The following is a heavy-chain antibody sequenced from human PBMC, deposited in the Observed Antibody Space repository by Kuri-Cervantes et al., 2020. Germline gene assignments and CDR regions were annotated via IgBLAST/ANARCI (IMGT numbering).Heavy chain of an antibody. CDR1: GFTFSSYA. Sequence: GGSLRLSCAASGFTFSSYAMHWVRQAPGKGLEWVAVISYDGSNKYYADSVKGRFTISRDNSKNTLYLRMNSLRAEDTAVYYCAIDGHSSGWYLGHWGQGTLVTVSS. D-gene: IGHD6-19*01. CDR2: ISYDGSNK. V-gene: IGHV3-30-3*01. CDR3: AIDGHSSGWYLGH. J-gene: IGHJ4*02.